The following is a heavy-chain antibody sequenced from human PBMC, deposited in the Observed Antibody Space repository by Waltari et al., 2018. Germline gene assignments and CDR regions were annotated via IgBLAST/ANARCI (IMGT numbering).Heavy chain of an antibody. V-gene: IGHV3-74*01. J-gene: IGHJ6*02. CDR1: GFTFSRYW. CDR3: ARVARKTYSSPVPGRDYYYGMDV. D-gene: IGHD6-13*01. Sequence: EEQLVESGGGLIQPGESLRVSCVVSGFTFSRYWMNWVRQAPGKGLVWVARINSEGIDTSYADSVKGRFTISRDNAKNTVYLQMKSLRAEDTAVYYCARVARKTYSSPVPGRDYYYGMDVWGLGTTVTVSS. CDR2: INSEGIDT.